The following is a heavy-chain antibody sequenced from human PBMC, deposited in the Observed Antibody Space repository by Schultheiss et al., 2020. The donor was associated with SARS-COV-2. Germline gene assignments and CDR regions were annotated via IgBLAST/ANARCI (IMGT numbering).Heavy chain of an antibody. D-gene: IGHD3-22*01. Sequence: GGSLRLSCAASGFTFSSYEMNWVRQAPGKGLEWVSYISSSGSTIYYADSVKGRFTISRDNAKNSLYLQMNSLRAGDTAVYYCAREDSSVRGFDYWGQGTLVTVSS. J-gene: IGHJ4*02. V-gene: IGHV3-48*03. CDR1: GFTFSSYE. CDR3: AREDSSVRGFDY. CDR2: ISSSGSTI.